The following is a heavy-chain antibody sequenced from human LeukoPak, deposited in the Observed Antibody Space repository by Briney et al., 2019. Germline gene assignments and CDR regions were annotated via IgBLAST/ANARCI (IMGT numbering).Heavy chain of an antibody. D-gene: IGHD1-26*01. J-gene: IGHJ4*02. CDR1: GGSISSYY. V-gene: IGHV4-39*01. CDR3: ASTNSGSYLGFDY. Sequence: PSETLSLTCTVSGGSISSYYWGWIRQPPGKGLEWIGSIYYSGSTYYNPSLKSRVTISVDTSKNQFSLKLSSVTAADTTIYYCASTNSGSYLGFDYWGQGTLVTVSS. CDR2: IYYSGST.